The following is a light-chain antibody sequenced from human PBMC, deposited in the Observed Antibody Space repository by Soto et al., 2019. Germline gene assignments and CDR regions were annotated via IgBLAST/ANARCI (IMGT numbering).Light chain of an antibody. CDR3: QQYGSSPIT. CDR1: QGIGST. Sequence: EIIMTQSPATLSVSPGEAATLSCRASQGIGSTLAWYQHKPGQTPRLLIYDTSTRATGVPARFSGSGSGTDFTLTISRLEPEDFAVYYCQQYGSSPITFGQGTRLEI. J-gene: IGKJ5*01. V-gene: IGKV3-20*01. CDR2: DTS.